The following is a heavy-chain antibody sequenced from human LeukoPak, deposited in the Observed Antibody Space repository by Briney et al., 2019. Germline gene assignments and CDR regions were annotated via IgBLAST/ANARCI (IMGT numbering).Heavy chain of an antibody. CDR1: GYTFTSYG. D-gene: IGHD2-15*01. V-gene: IGHV1-18*01. CDR3: ARAIVECSGGSCYSYYFDY. CDR2: ISAYNGNT. Sequence: ASVKVSCKASGYTFTSYGISWVRQAPGQGLEWMGWISAYNGNTNYAQKLQGRATMTTDTSTSTAYMELRSLRSDDTAVYYCARAIVECSGGSCYSYYFDYWGQGTLVTVSS. J-gene: IGHJ4*02.